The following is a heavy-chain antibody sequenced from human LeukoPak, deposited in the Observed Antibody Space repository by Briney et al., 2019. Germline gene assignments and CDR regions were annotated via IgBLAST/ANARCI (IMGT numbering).Heavy chain of an antibody. CDR2: ISEGGDNT. CDR3: AKDPEF. D-gene: IGHD3-10*01. CDR1: GFIFSSQA. J-gene: IGHJ4*02. V-gene: IGHV3-23*01. Sequence: GGSLRLSCAVSGFIFSSQAMSWVRQAPGKGLEWVAGISEGGDNTFHIDSVKGRFTISRDNSKNTVFLQMDSLRVEDTAVYYCAKDPEFWGQGTLVTVSS.